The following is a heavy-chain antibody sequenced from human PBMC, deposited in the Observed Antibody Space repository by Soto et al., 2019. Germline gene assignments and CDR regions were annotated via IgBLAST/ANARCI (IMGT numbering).Heavy chain of an antibody. CDR3: AKENRDYDFWSGSYSWYFQH. V-gene: IGHV3-23*01. CDR2: ISGSGGST. CDR1: GFTFSSYA. Sequence: EVQLLESGGGLVQPGGSLRLSCAASGFTFSSYAMSWVRQAPGKGLEWVSAISGSGGSTYYADSVKGRFTISRDNSKNTLYLQMNSLRAEDTAVYYCAKENRDYDFWSGSYSWYFQHWDQGTLVTVSS. J-gene: IGHJ1*01. D-gene: IGHD3-3*01.